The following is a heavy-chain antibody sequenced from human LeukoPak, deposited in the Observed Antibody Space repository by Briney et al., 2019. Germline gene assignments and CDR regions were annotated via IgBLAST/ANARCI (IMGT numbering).Heavy chain of an antibody. CDR3: ARDRTSYYYYYMDV. J-gene: IGHJ6*03. CDR1: GYTFTSYG. CDR2: ISAYNGNT. Sequence: GGSVKVSCKASGYTFTSYGISWVRQAPGQGLEWMGWISAYNGNTNYAQKLQGRVTMTTDTSTSTAYMELRSLRSDDTAVYYCARDRTSYYYYYMDVWGEGTTVTASS. V-gene: IGHV1-18*01.